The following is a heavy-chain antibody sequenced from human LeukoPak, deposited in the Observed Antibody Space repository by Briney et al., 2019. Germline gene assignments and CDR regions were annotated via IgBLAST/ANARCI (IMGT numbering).Heavy chain of an antibody. Sequence: GGSLRLSCAASGFTFSSYWMHWVRQAPGKGLVWVSRISDGGSTTTYADSVKGRFTISRDNAKNTLYLQMNSLRAEDTAVYYCARAYYDSSGYGFDYWGQGTLVTVSS. V-gene: IGHV3-74*01. J-gene: IGHJ4*02. D-gene: IGHD3-22*01. CDR1: GFTFSSYW. CDR3: ARAYYDSSGYGFDY. CDR2: ISDGGSTT.